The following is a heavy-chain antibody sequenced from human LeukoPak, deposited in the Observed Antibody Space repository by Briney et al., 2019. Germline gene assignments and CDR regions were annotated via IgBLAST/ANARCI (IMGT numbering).Heavy chain of an antibody. Sequence: SETLSLTCTVSGGSISSSSYYWGWIRQPPGKGLEWIGSIYYSGSTYYNPSLKSRVTMSVDTSKNQFSLKLSSVTAADTAVYYCASRVTTVDYWGQGTLVTVSS. CDR3: ASRVTTVDY. J-gene: IGHJ4*02. V-gene: IGHV4-39*01. D-gene: IGHD4-17*01. CDR2: IYYSGST. CDR1: GGSISSSSYY.